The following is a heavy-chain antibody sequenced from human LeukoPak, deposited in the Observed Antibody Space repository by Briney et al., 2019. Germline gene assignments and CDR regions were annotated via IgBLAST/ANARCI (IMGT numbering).Heavy chain of an antibody. D-gene: IGHD2-21*02. CDR2: ITPAGSEK. V-gene: IGHV3-7*03. Sequence: GGSLGLSCAASRFTFSTNWMGWVRQAPGKGLEWVASITPAGSEKYYANSMKGRFTIPRDNAKNSLFLQMNSLRADDTGVYFCVSGGDSGYRGQGTLDTVSS. CDR1: RFTFSTNW. CDR3: VSGGDSGY. J-gene: IGHJ4*02.